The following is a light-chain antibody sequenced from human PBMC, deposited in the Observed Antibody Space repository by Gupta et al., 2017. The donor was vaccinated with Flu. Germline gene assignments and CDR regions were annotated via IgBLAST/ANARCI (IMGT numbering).Light chain of an antibody. CDR1: SSDVGNYNL. J-gene: IGLJ1*01. Sequence: QSALTQPASVSGSPGQSITISCTGTSSDVGNYNLVSWYQQHPGKAPKLMIYEGSRRPSGVSNRFSGSKSGNTDSLTISGLQAEDEAYDDCCSYAGSRQEVLGTGTKV. V-gene: IGLV2-23*01. CDR3: CSYAGSRQEV. CDR2: EGS.